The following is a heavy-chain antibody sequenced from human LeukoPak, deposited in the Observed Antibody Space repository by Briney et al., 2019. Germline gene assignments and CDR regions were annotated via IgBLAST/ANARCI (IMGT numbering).Heavy chain of an antibody. V-gene: IGHV4-30-2*01. D-gene: IGHD3-10*01. Sequence: PSETLSLTCAVSGGSISSGGYSWSWIRQPPGKGLEWIGYIYHSGSTYYNPSLKSRVTISVDRSKNQFSLKLSSVTAADTAVYYCAREKGFGEPYFDYWGQGTLVTVSS. CDR2: IYHSGST. J-gene: IGHJ4*02. CDR3: AREKGFGEPYFDY. CDR1: GGSISSGGYS.